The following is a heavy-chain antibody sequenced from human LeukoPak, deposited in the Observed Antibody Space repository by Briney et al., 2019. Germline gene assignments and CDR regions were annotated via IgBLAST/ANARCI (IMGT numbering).Heavy chain of an antibody. CDR3: ARDGYCSGGSCYSEAYNWFDP. CDR1: GFTFSSYA. V-gene: IGHV3-74*01. D-gene: IGHD2-15*01. CDR2: INSDGSST. J-gene: IGHJ5*02. Sequence: PGGSLRLSCAASGFTFSSYAMSWVRQAPGKGLVWVSRINSDGSSTSYADSVKGRFTISRDNAKNTLYLQMNSLRAEDTAVYYCARDGYCSGGSCYSEAYNWFDPWGQGTLVTVSS.